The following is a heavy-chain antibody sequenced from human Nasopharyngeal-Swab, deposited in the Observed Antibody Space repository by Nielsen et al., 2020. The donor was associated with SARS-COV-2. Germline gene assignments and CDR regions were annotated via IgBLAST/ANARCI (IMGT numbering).Heavy chain of an antibody. CDR2: IIPILGIA. D-gene: IGHD6-19*01. J-gene: IGHJ4*02. CDR3: ARGDKGYSSGWVY. V-gene: IGHV1-69*04. Sequence: WVRQAPGQGLEWMGRIIPILGIANYAQKFQGRVTFTADKSTSTAYMELSSLRSEDTAVYYCARGDKGYSSGWVYWGQGTLVTVSS.